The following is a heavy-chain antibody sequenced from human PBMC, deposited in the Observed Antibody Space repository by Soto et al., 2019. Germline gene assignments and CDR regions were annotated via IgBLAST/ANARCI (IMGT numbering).Heavy chain of an antibody. CDR2: ISGSGGST. Sequence: EGSLRLSCAASGFTFSSYAMSWVRRAPGKGLERVAVISGSGGSTYYADSVKGRFTISRDNSKNTLYLQMNSLRAEDTAVYYFWHDQSIRCVFNFWPQGFLVTVSS. CDR3: WHDQSIRCVFNF. J-gene: IGHJ4*02. D-gene: IGHD2-21*01. CDR1: GFTFSSYA. V-gene: IGHV3-23*01.